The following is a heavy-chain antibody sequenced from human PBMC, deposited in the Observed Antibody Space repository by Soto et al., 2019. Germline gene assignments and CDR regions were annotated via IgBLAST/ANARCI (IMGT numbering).Heavy chain of an antibody. CDR2: MSFDGSLK. CDR1: GFIFSSYG. Sequence: QVQLVESGGGVVQPGRSLRLSCAASGFIFSSYGMNWVGQAPGKGLEWVAVMSFDGSLKYYADSVQVRFTISRDNSKNTRYLQMNRLRAEYTAVYYCATIAVPPAFDIRGQGPMVTVSS. V-gene: IGHV3-30*03. J-gene: IGHJ3*02. D-gene: IGHD6-19*01. CDR3: ATIAVPPAFDI.